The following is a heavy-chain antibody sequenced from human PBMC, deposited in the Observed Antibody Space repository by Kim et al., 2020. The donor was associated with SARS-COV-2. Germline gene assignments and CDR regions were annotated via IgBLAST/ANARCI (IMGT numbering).Heavy chain of an antibody. CDR2: ISSSGSTI. CDR1: GFTFSSYE. Sequence: GGSLRLSCAASGFTFSSYEMNWVRQAPGKGLEWVSYISSSGSTIYYADSVKGRFTISRDNAKNSLYLQMNSLRAEDTAVYYCAGERVVAAFDIWGQGTMVTVSS. CDR3: AGERVVAAFDI. D-gene: IGHD2-15*01. V-gene: IGHV3-48*03. J-gene: IGHJ3*02.